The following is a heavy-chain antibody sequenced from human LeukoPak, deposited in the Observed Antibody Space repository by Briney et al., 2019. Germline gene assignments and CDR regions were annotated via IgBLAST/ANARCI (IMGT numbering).Heavy chain of an antibody. CDR3: ARAPFQLYCSGGNYYFDL. Sequence: GASGRVSCKASGYTFTSYGFNWVGQAPGQGLEGREWISFHNGNPNYARKLQGRVTLTTDTSTNTAYMELRNLRSDDTAVYYCARAPFQLYCSGGNYYFDLWGQGTLVTVSS. CDR1: GYTFTSYG. J-gene: IGHJ4*02. V-gene: IGHV1-18*01. D-gene: IGHD2-15*01. CDR2: ISFHNGNP.